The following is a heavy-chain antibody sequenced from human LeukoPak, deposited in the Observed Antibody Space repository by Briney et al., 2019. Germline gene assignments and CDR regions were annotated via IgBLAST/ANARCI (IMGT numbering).Heavy chain of an antibody. CDR2: INPNSGGT. D-gene: IGHD6-13*01. J-gene: IGHJ4*02. Sequence: GASVKGSCKASGYTFTGYYMHWVRQAPGQGLEWMGWINPNSGGTNYAQKFQGRVTMTRDTSISTAYMELSRLRSDDTAVYYCARGRGIAAAYYFDYWGQGTLVTVSS. CDR1: GYTFTGYY. CDR3: ARGRGIAAAYYFDY. V-gene: IGHV1-2*02.